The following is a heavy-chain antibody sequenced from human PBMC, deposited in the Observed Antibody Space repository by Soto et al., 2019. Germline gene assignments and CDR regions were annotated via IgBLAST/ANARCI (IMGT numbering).Heavy chain of an antibody. D-gene: IGHD3-3*01. CDR3: AREVMFWSGYYHYYFDY. V-gene: IGHV3-21*02. Sequence: EVQLVESGGGLVKPGGSLSLSCAASGFTFSGNSLNWVRQAPGKGLEWVSSISSSSSYIYYADSMKGRFTISRDNAKNSLYLQMNSLRAEDTAVYYCAREVMFWSGYYHYYFDYWGQGTLVTVSS. CDR2: ISSSSSYI. CDR1: GFTFSGNS. J-gene: IGHJ4*02.